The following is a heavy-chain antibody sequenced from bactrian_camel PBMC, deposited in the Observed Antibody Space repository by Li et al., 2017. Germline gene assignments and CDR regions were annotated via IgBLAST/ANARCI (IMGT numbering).Heavy chain of an antibody. CDR1: YSYSSYC. CDR2: FDTDGTT. CDR3: AGFSPTVNGGGCEIPIY. D-gene: IGHD6*01. J-gene: IGHJ4*01. Sequence: VQLVESGGGSVQAGGSLRLSCAGYSYSSYCMGWFRQAPGKERERVATFDTDGTTTYADSVKGRFTVSKDNAKNTLYLQINSLKPEDTAMYYCAGFSPTVNGGGCEIPIYWGQGTQVTVS. V-gene: IGHV3S26*01.